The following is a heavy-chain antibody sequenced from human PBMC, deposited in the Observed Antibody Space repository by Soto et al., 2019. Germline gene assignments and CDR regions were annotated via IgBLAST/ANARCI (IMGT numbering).Heavy chain of an antibody. CDR1: GGSISSGGYY. CDR3: ARSPTIFGVVRAGDYYYGMDV. D-gene: IGHD3-3*01. CDR2: IYYSGST. Sequence: SETLSLTCTVSGGSISSGGYYWSWIRQHPGKGLEWIGYIYYSGSTNYNPSLKSRVTISVDTSKNQFSLKLSSVTAADTAVYYCARSPTIFGVVRAGDYYYGMDVWGQGTTVTVSS. J-gene: IGHJ6*02. V-gene: IGHV4-61*08.